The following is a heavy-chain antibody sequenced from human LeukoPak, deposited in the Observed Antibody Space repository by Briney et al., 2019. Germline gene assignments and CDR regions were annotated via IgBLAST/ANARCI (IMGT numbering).Heavy chain of an antibody. CDR2: IYTSGSN. Sequence: PSETLSLTCTVSGVSISSGSYYWSWIRQPPGKGLEWIGRIYTSGSNNYNPSLKSRVTMSVDTSKNQFSLKLSSVTAADTAVYYCARSYDSSGPYLYWGQGTLVTVSS. J-gene: IGHJ4*02. D-gene: IGHD3-22*01. CDR3: ARSYDSSGPYLY. CDR1: GVSISSGSYY. V-gene: IGHV4-61*02.